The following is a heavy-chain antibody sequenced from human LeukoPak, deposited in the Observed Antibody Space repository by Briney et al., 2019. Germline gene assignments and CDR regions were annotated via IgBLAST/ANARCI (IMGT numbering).Heavy chain of an antibody. D-gene: IGHD6-19*01. V-gene: IGHV5-51*01. CDR1: GYSFSTYW. CDR3: ARSGGSGWDEGFDY. CDR2: IYLGDSDT. Sequence: GESLKISCKGSGYSFSTYWIARVRQMPGKGLEWMGIIYLGDSDTRYSPSFQGQVTISADRSISTAYLQWSSLKASDTATYYCARSGGSGWDEGFDYWGQGTLVTVSS. J-gene: IGHJ4*02.